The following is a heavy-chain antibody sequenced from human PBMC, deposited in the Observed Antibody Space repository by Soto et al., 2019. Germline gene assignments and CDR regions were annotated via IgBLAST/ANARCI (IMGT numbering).Heavy chain of an antibody. Sequence: QVQLVQSGAEVKKPGASVKVSCKASGYTFTSYGIRWVRQAPGQGLEWMGWISAYKGNTNYAQKLQGRGTRTTATATSTAYKELRSLRSDDTAVYYCARDRGSYALDYWGQGTLVTVSS. CDR1: GYTFTSYG. V-gene: IGHV1-18*01. J-gene: IGHJ4*02. D-gene: IGHD1-26*01. CDR3: ARDRGSYALDY. CDR2: ISAYKGNT.